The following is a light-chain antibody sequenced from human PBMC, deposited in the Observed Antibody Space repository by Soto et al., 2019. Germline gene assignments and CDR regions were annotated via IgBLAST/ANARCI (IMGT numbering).Light chain of an antibody. V-gene: IGKV1-27*01. Sequence: DIQMTQSPSSLSASVXDRVTXXCRASQGISNYLAWYQQKPGKVPKLLIYAASTLQSGVPSRFSGSGSGTDFTLTISSLQPEDVATYYCQKYDSAPWTFGQGTKVEIK. J-gene: IGKJ1*01. CDR3: QKYDSAPWT. CDR1: QGISNY. CDR2: AAS.